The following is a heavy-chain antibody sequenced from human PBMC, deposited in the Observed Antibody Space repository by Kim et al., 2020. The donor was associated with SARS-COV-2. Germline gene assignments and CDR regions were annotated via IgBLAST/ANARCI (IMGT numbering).Heavy chain of an antibody. CDR2: IIPLFGKP. CDR1: GGTFSNYA. Sequence: SVKVSCKTSGGTFSNYALSWVRQAPGQGLEWMGGIIPLFGKPNYAQKFQGRVTITADKSTTTADMELNSLTSDDTAVYYCARTGHDVLSGAGYYSGMDVWGQRTAVTVSS. CDR3: ARTGHDVLSGAGYYSGMDV. V-gene: IGHV1-69*06. D-gene: IGHD3-3*01. J-gene: IGHJ6*02.